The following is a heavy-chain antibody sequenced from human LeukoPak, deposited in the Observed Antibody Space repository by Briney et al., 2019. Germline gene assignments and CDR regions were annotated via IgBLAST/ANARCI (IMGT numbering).Heavy chain of an antibody. CDR1: GFTFSSYG. V-gene: IGHV3-30*18. CDR2: ISYDGSNK. D-gene: IGHD2-15*01. Sequence: GGSLRLSCAASGFTFSSYGMNWVRQAPGKGLEWVAVISYDGSNKYYADSVTGRFTISRDSSKNTLYLQMNSLRPEDTAVYYCAKGHRPCTAGFCYSYSYYYYMDVWGSGTTVTVSS. CDR3: AKGHRPCTAGFCYSYSYYYYMDV. J-gene: IGHJ6*03.